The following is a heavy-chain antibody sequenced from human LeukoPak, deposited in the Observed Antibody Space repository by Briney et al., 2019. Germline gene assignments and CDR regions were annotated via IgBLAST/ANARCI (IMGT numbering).Heavy chain of an antibody. V-gene: IGHV1-2*02. CDR3: ARPYCSGGSCHDYLDY. CDR1: GYTFTGYY. J-gene: IGHJ4*02. CDR2: INPNSGGT. Sequence: ASVKVSCKASGYTFTGYYMHWGRQAPGQGLEGMGWINPNSGGTNYAQKFQGRVTMTRDASISTAYMELSKLTSDDTAVYYCARPYCSGGSCHDYLDYWGQGTLVTVSS. D-gene: IGHD2-15*01.